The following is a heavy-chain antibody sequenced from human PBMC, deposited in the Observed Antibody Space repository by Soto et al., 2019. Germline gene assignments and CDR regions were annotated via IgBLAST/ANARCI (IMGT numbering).Heavy chain of an antibody. CDR1: GGSFSGYY. Sequence: QVQLQQWGAGLLKPSETLSLTCAVYGGSFSGYYWSWIRQPPGKGLEWIGEINHSGSTNYNPSLKSRVTISVDTSKNQFSLKLSSVTAADTAVYYCARKPVPASSSTMVRGVFDYWGQGTLVTVSS. CDR3: ARKPVPASSSTMVRGVFDY. V-gene: IGHV4-34*01. CDR2: INHSGST. D-gene: IGHD3-10*01. J-gene: IGHJ4*02.